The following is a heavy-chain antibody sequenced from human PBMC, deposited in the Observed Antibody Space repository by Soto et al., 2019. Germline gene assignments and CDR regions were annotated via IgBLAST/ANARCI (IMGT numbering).Heavy chain of an antibody. V-gene: IGHV3-33*01. CDR2: IWYDGSNK. Sequence: GGSLRLSCAASGFTFSSYGIHWVRQAPGKGLEWVAVIWYDGSNKYYADSVKGRFTISRDNSKNTLYLQMNSLRAEDTAVYYCAREDWGYCSGGSCPNGMDVWGQGTTVTV. CDR3: AREDWGYCSGGSCPNGMDV. J-gene: IGHJ6*02. D-gene: IGHD2-15*01. CDR1: GFTFSSYG.